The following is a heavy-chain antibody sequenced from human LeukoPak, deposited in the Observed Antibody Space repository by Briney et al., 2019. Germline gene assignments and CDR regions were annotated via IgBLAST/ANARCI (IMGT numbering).Heavy chain of an antibody. CDR1: GFTVSNNY. Sequence: PGGSLRLSCAASGFTVSNNYMSWVRQAPGKGLEWVSVIYSSGSTYYADSVKGRFTISRDTSKNTLSLQMNSLRAEDTAVYYCARVSSSYSSSRHFDYWGQGTLVTVSS. J-gene: IGHJ4*02. CDR2: IYSSGST. V-gene: IGHV3-53*01. D-gene: IGHD6-6*01. CDR3: ARVSSSYSSSRHFDY.